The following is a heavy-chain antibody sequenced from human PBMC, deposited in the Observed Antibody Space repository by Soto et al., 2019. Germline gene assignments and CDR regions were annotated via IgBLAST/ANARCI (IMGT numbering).Heavy chain of an antibody. CDR3: AKDPYDYIWGSYRPFDY. CDR1: GFTFSSYA. J-gene: IGHJ4*02. Sequence: GGSLRLSCAASGFTFSSYAMSWVRQAPGKGLEWVSAISGSGGSTYYADSVKGRFTISRDNSKNTLYLQMNSLRAEDTAVYYCAKDPYDYIWGSYRPFDYWGQGTLVTVSS. D-gene: IGHD3-16*02. CDR2: ISGSGGST. V-gene: IGHV3-23*01.